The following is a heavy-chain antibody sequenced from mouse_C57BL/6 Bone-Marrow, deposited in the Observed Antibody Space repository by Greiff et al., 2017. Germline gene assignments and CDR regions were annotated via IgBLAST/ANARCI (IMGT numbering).Heavy chain of an antibody. J-gene: IGHJ2*01. CDR1: GYAFTNYL. CDR3: TRHRGPILWYFDD. Sequence: QVQLQQSGAELVRPGTSVKVSCKASGYAFTNYLIEWVKQRPGQGLEWIGVINPGSGGTKYNEKFKGKATLTVDKSSSTAYIQRSSLTSEDAAVFFYTRHRGPILWYFDDWGQGTILTVSS. D-gene: IGHD1-1*02. V-gene: IGHV1-54*01. CDR2: INPGSGGT.